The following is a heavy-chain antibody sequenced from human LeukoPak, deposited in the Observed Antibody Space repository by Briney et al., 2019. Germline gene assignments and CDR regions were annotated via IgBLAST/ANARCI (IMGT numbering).Heavy chain of an antibody. J-gene: IGHJ4*02. V-gene: IGHV1-3*04. CDR3: AREYSVSYYLDY. D-gene: IGHD1-26*01. CDR1: GYTFISYA. CDR2: INTGNDNR. Sequence: ASVKVSCKASGYTFISYAIHWVRQAPGQRLEWMGWINTGNDNRKYSEKFHGRVTMTRDTSTSTVYMELSSLRSEDTAVYYCAREYSVSYYLDYWGQGTLVPVSS.